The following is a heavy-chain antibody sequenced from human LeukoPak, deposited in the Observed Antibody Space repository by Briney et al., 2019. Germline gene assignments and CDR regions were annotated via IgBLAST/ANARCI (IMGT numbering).Heavy chain of an antibody. Sequence: SQTLSLTCTFSGGSISRYFWSWIRQPPGKGLEWIGCIYYSGSTNYNPSLKSRVTISVDTSNNQFSLKLSSVTAAATVVYYCARALSPYIYDSCGYYFDYWGQGTLVTVSS. V-gene: IGHV4-59*01. J-gene: IGHJ4*02. D-gene: IGHD3-22*01. CDR2: IYYSGST. CDR1: GGSISRYF. CDR3: ARALSPYIYDSCGYYFDY.